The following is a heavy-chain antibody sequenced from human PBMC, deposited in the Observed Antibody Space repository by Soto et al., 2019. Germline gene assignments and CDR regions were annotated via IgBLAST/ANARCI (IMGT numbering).Heavy chain of an antibody. J-gene: IGHJ3*02. D-gene: IGHD1-26*01. CDR1: GGSISSGDYY. CDR2: IYYSGST. Sequence: RSLTCTVSGGSISSGDYYWSWIRQPPGKGLEWIGYIYYSGSTYYNPSLKSRVTISVDTSKNQFSLKLSSVTAADTAVYYCARYSGSYRPAFDIWGQGTMVTVSS. V-gene: IGHV4-30-4*01. CDR3: ARYSGSYRPAFDI.